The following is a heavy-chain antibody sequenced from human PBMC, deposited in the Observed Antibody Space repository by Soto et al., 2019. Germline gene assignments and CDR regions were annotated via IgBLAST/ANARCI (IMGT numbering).Heavy chain of an antibody. D-gene: IGHD2-2*01. CDR1: GGSITSHHYY. CDR2: IYSGGNT. V-gene: IGHV4-39*01. J-gene: IGHJ4*02. Sequence: SETLSLTCTVSGGSITSHHYYWGWIRQPPGKGLEWIGSIYSGGNTYYNPSLRSRLTIFVDTAKNLISLKLSSVTAADSAIYYCGSGPSTTWIDYWGQGTLVTVSS. CDR3: GSGPSTTWIDY.